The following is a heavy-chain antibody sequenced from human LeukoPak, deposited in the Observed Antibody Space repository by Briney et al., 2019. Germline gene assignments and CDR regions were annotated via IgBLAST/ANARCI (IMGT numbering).Heavy chain of an antibody. Sequence: SETLSLTCTVSGGSISSHYWSWIRQPAGKGLEWIGRIHTSGSTNYNPSLKSRVTMSVATSKNQFSLKLNSVTAADTAVYYCARTFLYKWNDVPYYYMDVWGKGTTVTVSS. J-gene: IGHJ6*03. CDR3: ARTFLYKWNDVPYYYMDV. CDR1: GGSISSHY. CDR2: IHTSGST. D-gene: IGHD1-20*01. V-gene: IGHV4-4*07.